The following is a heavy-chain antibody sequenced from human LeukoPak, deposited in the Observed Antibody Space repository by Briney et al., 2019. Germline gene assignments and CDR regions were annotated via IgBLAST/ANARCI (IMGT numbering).Heavy chain of an antibody. V-gene: IGHV1-69*13. J-gene: IGHJ4*02. Sequence: SVKVSCKASGGTFSGYAISWVRQAPGQGLEWMGGIIPIFGTANYAQKFQGRVTITADESTSTAYMELSSLRSEDTAVYYCARDGTGQVAFDYWGQGTLVTVSS. CDR2: IIPIFGTA. CDR3: ARDGTGQVAFDY. CDR1: GGTFSGYA. D-gene: IGHD1-1*01.